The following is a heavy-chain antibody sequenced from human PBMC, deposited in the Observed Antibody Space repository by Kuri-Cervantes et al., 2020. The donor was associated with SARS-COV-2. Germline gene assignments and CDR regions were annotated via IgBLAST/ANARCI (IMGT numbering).Heavy chain of an antibody. J-gene: IGHJ6*02. Sequence: SLKISCAASGITFSSYGMHLRRQAPGRGLEWVAVISNDGSNKYYADSVKGRFTISRDNSKNTLYLQMNILRAEYTAVYYCARLGVAAAGSYYYYGMDVWGQGTTVTVSS. V-gene: IGHV3-30*03. CDR1: GITFSSYG. CDR3: ARLGVAAAGSYYYYGMDV. CDR2: ISNDGSNK. D-gene: IGHD6-13*01.